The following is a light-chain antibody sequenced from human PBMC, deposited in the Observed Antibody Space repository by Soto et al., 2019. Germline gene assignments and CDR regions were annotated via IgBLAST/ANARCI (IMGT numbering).Light chain of an antibody. V-gene: IGLV2-14*01. CDR3: ASYTITNALV. Sequence: QAVLTQPASVSGSPGQSITISCTGTSSDVGAYDYVAWYQQHPGTAPKLIIYEVSNRPSGVSNRFSGSKSGNTASLTISGLQAEDESHYYCASYTITNALVFGGGTKLTVL. CDR1: SSDVGAYDY. J-gene: IGLJ3*02. CDR2: EVS.